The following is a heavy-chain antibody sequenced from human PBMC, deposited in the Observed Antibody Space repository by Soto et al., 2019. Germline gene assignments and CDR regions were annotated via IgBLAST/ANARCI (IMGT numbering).Heavy chain of an antibody. CDR3: AREDGLWFGELLGYYYGMDV. Sequence: SVKVSCKASGGTFSSYAISWVRQAPGQGLEWMGGIIPIFGTANYAQKFQGRVTITADKSTSTAYMELSSLRSEDTAVYYCAREDGLWFGELLGYYYGMDVWGQGTTVTIS. V-gene: IGHV1-69*06. J-gene: IGHJ6*02. CDR1: GGTFSSYA. D-gene: IGHD3-10*01. CDR2: IIPIFGTA.